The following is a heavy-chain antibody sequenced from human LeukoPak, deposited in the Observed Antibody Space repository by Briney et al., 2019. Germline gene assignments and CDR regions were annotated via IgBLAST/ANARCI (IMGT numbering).Heavy chain of an antibody. CDR3: ARDLVGSGWGYYFDY. Sequence: GGSLRLSCAASGFTFSSYWMSWVRQAPGKGLEWVANIKQDGSEKFYVDSVKGRFTISGNNAKHSLYLQMNSLRAEDTAVYYCARDLVGSGWGYYFDYCGQGTLVTVSS. J-gene: IGHJ4*02. CDR2: IKQDGSEK. V-gene: IGHV3-7*01. D-gene: IGHD6-19*01. CDR1: GFTFSSYW.